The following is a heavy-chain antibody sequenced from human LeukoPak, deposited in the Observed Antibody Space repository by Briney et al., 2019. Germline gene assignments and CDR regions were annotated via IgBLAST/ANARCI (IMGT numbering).Heavy chain of an antibody. CDR1: GYTFTSYY. CDR2: INPSGGST. J-gene: IGHJ4*02. D-gene: IGHD6-13*01. CDR3: ARDFGVAAAGPKTNPSLILDY. Sequence: ASVKVSCKASGYTFTSYYMHWVRQAPGQGLEWMGIINPSGGSTSYAQKFQGRVTMTRGTSTSTVYMELSSLRSEDTAVYYCARDFGVAAAGPKTNPSLILDYWGQGTLVTVSS. V-gene: IGHV1-46*01.